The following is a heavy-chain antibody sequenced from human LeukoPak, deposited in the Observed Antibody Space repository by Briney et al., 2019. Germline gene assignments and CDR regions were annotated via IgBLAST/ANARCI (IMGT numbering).Heavy chain of an antibody. D-gene: IGHD6-13*01. V-gene: IGHV4-39*01. CDR3: ASIGTRSEYY. CDR2: IYYRGST. CDR1: GGSISSSSYY. J-gene: IGHJ4*02. Sequence: SETLSLTCTVSGGSISSSSYYWGWIRQPPGKGLEWIGSIYYRGSTYYNPSLKSRVTISVDTSKNQFSLKLSSVTAADTAVYYCASIGTRSEYYWGQGTLVTVSS.